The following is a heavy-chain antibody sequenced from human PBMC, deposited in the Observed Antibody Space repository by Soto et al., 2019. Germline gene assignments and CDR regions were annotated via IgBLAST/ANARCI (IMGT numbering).Heavy chain of an antibody. D-gene: IGHD2-15*01. CDR2: INPNTGAT. CDR1: GYIFTGFH. V-gene: IGHV1-2*02. J-gene: IGHJ5*02. Sequence: ASVKVSCKASGYIFTGFHIHWVRQAPGQGLEWMGWINPNTGATKSAQKFQGRVALTRDTSISTAYMELNNMRSDDTTVYYCARGRTLKWNWFDPWGQGTLVTVSS. CDR3: ARGRTLKWNWFDP.